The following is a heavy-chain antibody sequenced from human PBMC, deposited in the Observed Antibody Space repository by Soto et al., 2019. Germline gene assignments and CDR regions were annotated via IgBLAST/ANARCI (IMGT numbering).Heavy chain of an antibody. CDR2: MNPNSGNT. Sequence: GASVKVSCKASGYTFTSYDINWVRQATGQGLEWMGWMNPNSGNTGYAQKFQGRVTMTRNTSISTAYMELSSLRSEDTAVYYCARGSGAYYYDSSGYFRGDDALDIWGQGTMVTVSS. D-gene: IGHD3-22*01. CDR3: ARGSGAYYYDSSGYFRGDDALDI. V-gene: IGHV1-8*01. CDR1: GYTFTSYD. J-gene: IGHJ3*02.